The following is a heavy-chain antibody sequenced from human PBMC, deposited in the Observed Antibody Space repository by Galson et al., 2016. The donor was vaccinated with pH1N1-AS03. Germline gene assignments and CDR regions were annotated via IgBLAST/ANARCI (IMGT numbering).Heavy chain of an antibody. V-gene: IGHV5-51*01. J-gene: IGHJ4*02. CDR2: IYPGDSDT. CDR3: ARQVRDGYNDYLDY. CDR1: GYIFTSYW. Sequence: QSGAEVKKPGESLKISCKTSGYIFTSYWVAWVRHMPGKGLEWMGIIYPGDSDTRYSPSFQGQVTISADRSINTAYLQWSSLMASDTAIYYCARQVRDGYNDYLDYWGQGILVTVSS. D-gene: IGHD5-24*01.